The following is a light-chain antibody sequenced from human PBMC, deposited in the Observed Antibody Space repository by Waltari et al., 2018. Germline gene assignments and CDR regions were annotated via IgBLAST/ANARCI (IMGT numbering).Light chain of an antibody. Sequence: EIVMTQSPAPLSVSPGEGATLSCRAGQSVSSNLAWYQHKPGQAPRLLIYGASTRATGIPARFSGSGSGTEFTLTISSLQSEDFAFYYCQQYNNWPPEDTFGQGTKLEIK. J-gene: IGKJ2*01. CDR3: QQYNNWPPEDT. V-gene: IGKV3-15*01. CDR2: GAS. CDR1: QSVSSN.